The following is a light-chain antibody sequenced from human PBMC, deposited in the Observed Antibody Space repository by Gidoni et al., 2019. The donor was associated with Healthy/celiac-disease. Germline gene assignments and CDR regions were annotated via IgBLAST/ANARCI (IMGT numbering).Light chain of an antibody. V-gene: IGKV3-15*01. J-gene: IGKJ2*01. CDR3: QQYNNWPLYT. CDR1: QSVSRH. Sequence: EIVMTQSPATLSVSPGERATLSCRASQSVSRHLAWYQQKPGQAPRLLIYGASTRATGIQARFSGSGSGTEFTLTISSLQSEDFAVYYCQQYNNWPLYTFGQXTKLEIK. CDR2: GAS.